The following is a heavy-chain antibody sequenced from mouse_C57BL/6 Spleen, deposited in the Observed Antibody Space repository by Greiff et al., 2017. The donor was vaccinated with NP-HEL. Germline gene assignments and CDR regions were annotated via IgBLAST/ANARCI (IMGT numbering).Heavy chain of an antibody. CDR2: IWGGGST. J-gene: IGHJ4*01. Sequence: QVQLQQSGPGLVAPSPSLSITCTVSGFSLTSSGVDWVRQPPGKGLEWLGVIWGGGSTTYNSALMSSLSIIKENYTSQVSLKMNSLQTDDTAVYYGAKHGDYASSYDAMDYWGQGTSVTVSS. V-gene: IGHV2-9*01. CDR1: GFSLTSSG. D-gene: IGHD1-1*01. CDR3: AKHGDYASSYDAMDY.